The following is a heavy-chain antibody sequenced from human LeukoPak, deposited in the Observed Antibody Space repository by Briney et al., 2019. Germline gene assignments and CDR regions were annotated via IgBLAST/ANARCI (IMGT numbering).Heavy chain of an antibody. CDR3: ASQPGYCSGGSCYLPPRY. Sequence: PVKVSCKASGGTFSSYAISWVRQAPGQGLEWMGGIIPIFGTANYAQKFQGRVTITADESTSTAYMELSSLRSEDTAVYYCASQPGYCSGGSCYLPPRYWGQGTLVTVSS. CDR1: GGTFSSYA. D-gene: IGHD2-15*01. V-gene: IGHV1-69*13. CDR2: IIPIFGTA. J-gene: IGHJ4*02.